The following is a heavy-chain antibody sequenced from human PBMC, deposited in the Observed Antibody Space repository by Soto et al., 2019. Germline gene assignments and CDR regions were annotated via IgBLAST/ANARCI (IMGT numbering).Heavy chain of an antibody. Sequence: GGSQRLSCAASGFTFSSYSMNWVRQAPGKGLEWVSYISSSSSTIYYADSVKGRFTISRDNAKNSLYLQMNSLRDEDTAVYYCARDGNYDFWSGNNAFDIWGQGTMVTVSS. D-gene: IGHD3-3*01. V-gene: IGHV3-48*02. J-gene: IGHJ3*02. CDR1: GFTFSSYS. CDR2: ISSSSSTI. CDR3: ARDGNYDFWSGNNAFDI.